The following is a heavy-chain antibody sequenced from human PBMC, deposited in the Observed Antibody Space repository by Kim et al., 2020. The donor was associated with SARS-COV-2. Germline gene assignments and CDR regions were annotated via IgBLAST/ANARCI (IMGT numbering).Heavy chain of an antibody. D-gene: IGHD5-18*01. V-gene: IGHV1-8*01. Sequence: ASVKVSCKASGYTFTSYDINWVRQATGQGLEWMGWMNPNSGNTGYAQKFQGRVTMTRNTSISTAYMELSSLRSEDTAVYYCARPQRSYGYRYDAFDIWGQGTMVTVSS. CDR1: GYTFTSYD. CDR3: ARPQRSYGYRYDAFDI. J-gene: IGHJ3*02. CDR2: MNPNSGNT.